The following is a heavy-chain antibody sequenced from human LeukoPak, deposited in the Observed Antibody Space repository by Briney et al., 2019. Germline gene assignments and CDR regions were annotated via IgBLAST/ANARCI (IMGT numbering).Heavy chain of an antibody. CDR3: AREGYDSSGYSKLYYFDY. J-gene: IGHJ4*02. D-gene: IGHD3-22*01. CDR2: ISSSSSYI. Sequence: GGSLRLSCAASGFTFSSYSMNWVRQAPGKGLEWVSSISSSSSYIYYADSVKGRFTISRDNAKNSLYLQMNSLRAEDTAVYYCAREGYDSSGYSKLYYFDYWGQGTLVTVSS. CDR1: GFTFSSYS. V-gene: IGHV3-21*01.